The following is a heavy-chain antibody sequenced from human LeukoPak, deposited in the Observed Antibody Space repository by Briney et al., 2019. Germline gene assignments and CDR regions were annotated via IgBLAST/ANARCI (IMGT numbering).Heavy chain of an antibody. CDR3: ARDPLSTNDFDI. D-gene: IGHD1-1*01. V-gene: IGHV4-59*01. Sequence: KASETLSLTCTVSGGSITNSYWNWIRQSPGKGLEWIGYINYSGSTNYNPSLKSRDTISVDTSKNQFSLKLSSVTAADTAVYFCARDPLSTNDFDIWGQGTMVTVSS. J-gene: IGHJ3*02. CDR1: GGSITNSY. CDR2: INYSGST.